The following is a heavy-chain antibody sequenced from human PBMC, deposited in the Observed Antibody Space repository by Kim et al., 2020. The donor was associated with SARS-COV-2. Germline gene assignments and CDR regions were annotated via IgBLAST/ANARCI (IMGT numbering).Heavy chain of an antibody. CDR3: AKGGYSYGYGNYYYGMDV. Sequence: GPFTIARDNSKNTLYLQMNSLRAEDTAVYYCAKGGYSYGYGNYYYGMDVWGQGTTVTVSS. D-gene: IGHD5-18*01. J-gene: IGHJ6*02. V-gene: IGHV3-23*01.